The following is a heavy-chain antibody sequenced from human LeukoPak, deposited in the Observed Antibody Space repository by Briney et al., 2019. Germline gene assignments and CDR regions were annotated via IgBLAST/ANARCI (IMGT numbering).Heavy chain of an antibody. CDR2: ISAYNANT. D-gene: IGHD3-10*01. CDR3: ARDYGYYGSGSYLGY. CDR1: GYTFILYG. Sequence: ASVTVSFTAAGYTFILYGISWVRQAPGQGLEWMGWISAYNANTNYAQKVQGRVTMTTDTSTSTAYMELRSLTSDDTAVYYCARDYGYYGSGSYLGYWGQGTLVTVSS. V-gene: IGHV1-18*01. J-gene: IGHJ4*02.